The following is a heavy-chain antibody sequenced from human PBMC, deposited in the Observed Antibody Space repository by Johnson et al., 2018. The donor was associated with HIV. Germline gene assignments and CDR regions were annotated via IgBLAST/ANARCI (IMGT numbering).Heavy chain of an antibody. J-gene: IGHJ3*02. D-gene: IGHD5-12*01. CDR3: ARSFSGPDAFDI. CDR2: ISYDGSNK. Sequence: QVQLLESGGGVVQPGRSLRLSCAASGFTFSSYAMHWVRQAPGKGLEWVAVISYDGSNKYYADSVKGRFTISRDNSKNTLYLQMNSLRAEDTAVYYCARSFSGPDAFDIWGQGTMVTVSS. V-gene: IGHV3-30-3*01. CDR1: GFTFSSYA.